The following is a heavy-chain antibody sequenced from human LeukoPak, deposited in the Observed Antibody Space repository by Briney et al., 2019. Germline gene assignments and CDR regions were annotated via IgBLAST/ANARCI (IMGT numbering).Heavy chain of an antibody. Sequence: PGGSLRLSCAASGFTFSSYSMNWVRQAPGKGLEWVSYISSSSSTIYYADPVKGRFTISRDNAKNSLYLQMNSLRAEDTAVYYCARPNHKDHCSSTSCYRYFDYWGQGTLVTVSS. CDR1: GFTFSSYS. CDR3: ARPNHKDHCSSTSCYRYFDY. V-gene: IGHV3-48*01. J-gene: IGHJ4*02. D-gene: IGHD2-2*02. CDR2: ISSSSSTI.